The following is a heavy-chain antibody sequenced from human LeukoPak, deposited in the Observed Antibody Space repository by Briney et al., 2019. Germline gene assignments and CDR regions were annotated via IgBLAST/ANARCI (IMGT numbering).Heavy chain of an antibody. J-gene: IGHJ6*03. CDR3: ARWGYSSSSPRYYYYMDV. D-gene: IGHD6-6*01. CDR1: GGSFSGYY. V-gene: IGHV4-34*01. Sequence: SSETLSLTCAVYGGSFSGYYWSWIRQPPGKWLEWIGEINHSGSTNYNPSLKSRVTISVDTSKNQFSLKLSSVTAADTAVYYCARWGYSSSSPRYYYYMDVWGKGTTVTVSS. CDR2: INHSGST.